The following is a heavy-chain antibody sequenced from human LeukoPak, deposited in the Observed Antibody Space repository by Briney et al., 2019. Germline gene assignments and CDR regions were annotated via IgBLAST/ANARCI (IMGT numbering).Heavy chain of an antibody. D-gene: IGHD3-22*01. V-gene: IGHV4-61*02. CDR1: GGSISSGSYY. Sequence: PSETLSLTCTVSGGSISSGSYYWSWIRQPAGKGLEWIGRIYTSGSTNYNPSLKSRVTISVDTSKNQFSLKLSSVTAADTAMYYCARDRGPDSSGYEFDPWGQGTLVTVSS. CDR3: ARDRGPDSSGYEFDP. CDR2: IYTSGST. J-gene: IGHJ5*02.